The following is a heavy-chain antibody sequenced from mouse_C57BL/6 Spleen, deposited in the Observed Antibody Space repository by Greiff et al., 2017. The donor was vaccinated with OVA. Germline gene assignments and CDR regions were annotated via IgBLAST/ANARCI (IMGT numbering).Heavy chain of an antibody. Sequence: QVQLRQPGAELVKPGASVKLSCKASGYTFTSYWMHWVKQRPGQGLEWIGMIHPNSGSTNYNEKFKSKATLTVDKSSSTAYMQLSSLTSEDSAVYYCARPSYYGSSEGFAYWGQGTLVTVSA. CDR2: IHPNSGST. D-gene: IGHD1-1*01. CDR1: GYTFTSYW. V-gene: IGHV1-64*01. J-gene: IGHJ3*01. CDR3: ARPSYYGSSEGFAY.